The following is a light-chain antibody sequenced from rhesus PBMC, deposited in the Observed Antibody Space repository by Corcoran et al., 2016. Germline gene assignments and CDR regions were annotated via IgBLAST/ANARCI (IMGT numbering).Light chain of an antibody. J-gene: IGKJ4*01. V-gene: IGKV1-74*01. CDR3: QHSYGNPLT. CDR2: TAS. Sequence: DIQMTQSPSSLSASVGDRVTITCRASENVNKYLHWYQQKPGKAHKLLIYTASTLQSGVPSRFSGSGAWTDDTFTISSLQPEDVATYYWQHSYGNPLTFGGGTKVEIK. CDR1: ENVNKY.